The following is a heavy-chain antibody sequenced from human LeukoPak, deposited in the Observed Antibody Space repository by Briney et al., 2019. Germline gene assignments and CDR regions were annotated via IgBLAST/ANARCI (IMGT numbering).Heavy chain of an antibody. CDR3: ARSQKYYDILTGPEAVDYFDY. V-gene: IGHV4-59*12. CDR2: IYYSGST. J-gene: IGHJ4*02. CDR1: GGSISSYY. Sequence: PSETLSLTCTVSGGSISSYYWTWIRQPPGKGLEWIGYIYYSGSTKYNPSLKSRVTISVDTSKNQFSLKLSSVTAADTAVYYCARSQKYYDILTGPEAVDYFDYWGQGTLVTVSS. D-gene: IGHD3-9*01.